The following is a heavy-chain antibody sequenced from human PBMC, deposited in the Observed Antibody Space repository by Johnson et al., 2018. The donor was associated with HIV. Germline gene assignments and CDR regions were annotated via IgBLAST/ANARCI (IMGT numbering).Heavy chain of an antibody. D-gene: IGHD3-22*01. J-gene: IGHJ3*01. CDR3: ARGTYYYDTSGYLTRPRAFDV. CDR2: INWNGCTP. CDR1: GFTFEEYD. V-gene: IGHV3-20*04. Sequence: EVQLVESGGGVALPGGSLRLSCEASGFTFEEYDMTWVRQGPGKGLECVSGINWNGCTPVSANSLKGRFTISRDNAKNAVNLQMNSLRVEDTALYYCARGTYYYDTSGYLTRPRAFDVWGQGTTVTVSS.